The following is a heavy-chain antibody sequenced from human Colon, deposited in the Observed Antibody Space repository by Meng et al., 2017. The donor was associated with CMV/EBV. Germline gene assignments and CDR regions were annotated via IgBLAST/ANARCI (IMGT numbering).Heavy chain of an antibody. Sequence: GESLKISCVASGVMFSSYGMHWVRQAPGKGLEWVAFIRHGGNNYYYADSVKGRFTISRDNSKNTLYLQMNSLRAEDTAVHFCARTPDLGYCSHTSCSRIDYWGQGTLVTVSS. J-gene: IGHJ4*02. CDR3: ARTPDLGYCSHTSCSRIDY. D-gene: IGHD2-2*03. CDR1: GVMFSSYG. V-gene: IGHV3-30*02. CDR2: IRHGGNNY.